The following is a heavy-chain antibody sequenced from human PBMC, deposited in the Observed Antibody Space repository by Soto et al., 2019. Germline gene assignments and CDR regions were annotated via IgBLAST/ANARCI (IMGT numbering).Heavy chain of an antibody. Sequence: SETLSLTCAVYGGSFSGYYWSWIRQPPGKGLEWIGEINHSGSTNYNPSLKSRVTISVDTSKNQFSLKLSSVTAADTAVYYCALEYEYDAFDIWGQGTMVTVSS. CDR3: ALEYEYDAFDI. D-gene: IGHD2-2*01. CDR1: GGSFSGYY. J-gene: IGHJ3*02. V-gene: IGHV4-34*01. CDR2: INHSGST.